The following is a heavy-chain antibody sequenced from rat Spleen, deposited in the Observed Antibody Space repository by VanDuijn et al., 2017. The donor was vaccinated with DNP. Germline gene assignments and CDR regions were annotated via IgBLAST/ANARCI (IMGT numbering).Heavy chain of an antibody. D-gene: IGHD1-11*01. CDR2: INKESSTI. Sequence: EVKLVESGGGLVQPGSSLKLSCAASGFIFNDFWMGWVRQAPGKGLERIGEINKESSTINYSPSSKDKFTISRDSAQNTLYLQMSKLGSEDTAIYHCAKGPNYGGDSAYFDYWGQGVMVTVSS. CDR3: AKGPNYGGDSAYFDY. V-gene: IGHV4-2*01. CDR1: GFIFNDFW. J-gene: IGHJ2*01.